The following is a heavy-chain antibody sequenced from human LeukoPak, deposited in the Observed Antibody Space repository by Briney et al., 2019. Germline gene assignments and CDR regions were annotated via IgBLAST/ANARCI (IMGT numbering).Heavy chain of an antibody. J-gene: IGHJ4*02. D-gene: IGHD3-10*01. Sequence: GGSLRLSCAASGFTFSSYGMHRVRQAPGKGLEWVAFIRYDGSNKYYADSVKGRFTISRDNSKNTLYLQMNSLRAEDTAVYYCAKSLSQYYYGSGVDYWGQGTLVTVSS. CDR3: AKSLSQYYYGSGVDY. CDR1: GFTFSSYG. V-gene: IGHV3-30*02. CDR2: IRYDGSNK.